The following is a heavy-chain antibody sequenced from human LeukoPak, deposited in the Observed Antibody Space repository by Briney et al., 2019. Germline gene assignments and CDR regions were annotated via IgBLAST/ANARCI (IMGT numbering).Heavy chain of an antibody. V-gene: IGHV4-59*08. Sequence: PSETLSLTCIVFGGSISNFQWSWIRQSPGKRLEWIGYILNSGTTTYNPSLRSRVTISLDTSKNQLSLKLSSVTAADTAVYYCARHRLGGSYALDIWGQGTLVTVSS. CDR1: GGSISNFQ. J-gene: IGHJ3*02. D-gene: IGHD3-16*01. CDR2: ILNSGTT. CDR3: ARHRLGGSYALDI.